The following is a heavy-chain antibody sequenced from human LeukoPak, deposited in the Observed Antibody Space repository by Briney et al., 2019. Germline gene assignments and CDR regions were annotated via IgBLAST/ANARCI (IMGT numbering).Heavy chain of an antibody. J-gene: IGHJ4*02. CDR2: IKPDGSQK. CDR3: ANSGWSLRDY. D-gene: IGHD6-19*01. CDR1: GFTFSDFW. Sequence: GGSLRLSCAASGFTFSDFWMAWVRQAPGRGLEWVANIKPDGSQKYYVGSVRGRFSISRDNAENSLYLQMNSLRAEDTAVYYCANSGWSLRDYWGQGTLVTVSS. V-gene: IGHV3-7*01.